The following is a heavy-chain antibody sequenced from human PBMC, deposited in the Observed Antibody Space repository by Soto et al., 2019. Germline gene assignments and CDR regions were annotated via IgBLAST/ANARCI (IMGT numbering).Heavy chain of an antibody. CDR3: ARVGSGYYFDY. CDR2: IYYSGST. J-gene: IGHJ4*02. V-gene: IGHV4-61*01. D-gene: IGHD3-22*01. CDR1: GGSVSSGSYY. Sequence: QVQLQESGPGLVKPSETLSLTCTVSGGSVSSGSYYWSWIRQPPGKGLEWIGYIYYSGSTNYNPSLKSRVTISVDTSKNQFSLKLSSVTAADTAVYYCARVGSGYYFDYWGQGTLVTVSS.